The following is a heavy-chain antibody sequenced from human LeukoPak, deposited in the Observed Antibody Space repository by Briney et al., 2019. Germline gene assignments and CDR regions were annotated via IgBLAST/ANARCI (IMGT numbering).Heavy chain of an antibody. CDR3: ARDNYGAEEGIGSSLVWLDP. J-gene: IGHJ5*02. CDR2: IDTSTGNP. Sequence: LEWMGWIDTSTGNPTYAQGFTEQFVFSLDASVSTAYLQINSLKAEDTAVYYCARDNYGAEEGIGSSLVWLDPWGQGTLVTVSS. V-gene: IGHV7-4-1*02. D-gene: IGHD6-19*01.